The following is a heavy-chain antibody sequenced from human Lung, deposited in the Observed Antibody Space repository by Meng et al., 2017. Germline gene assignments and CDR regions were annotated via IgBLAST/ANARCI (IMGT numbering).Heavy chain of an antibody. CDR2: INHSGST. D-gene: IGHD4-11*01. J-gene: IGHJ4*02. CDR1: GGSFSDYY. V-gene: IGHV4-34*01. CDR3: ARGPTTMAHDFDY. Sequence: QVPVHQGGGGLLKPSATLSLPCVVSGGSFSDYYWSWIRQPPGKGLEWIGEINHSGSTNYNPSLESRATISVDTSQNNLSLKLSSVTAADSAVYYCARGPTTMAHDFDYWGQGTLVTVSS.